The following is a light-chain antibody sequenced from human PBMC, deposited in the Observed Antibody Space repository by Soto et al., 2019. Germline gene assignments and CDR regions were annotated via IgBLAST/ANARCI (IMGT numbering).Light chain of an antibody. CDR2: EVG. CDR3: SSYTSSSSYV. Sequence: QSALTQPASVSGSPGQSITISCTGTSRDVGGYSYVSWYQQHPGKAPKLILSEVGNRPSGISNRFSASKSGDTASLTISGRQADDEAEYYCSSYTSSSSYVFGTGTKVTVL. J-gene: IGLJ1*01. V-gene: IGLV2-14*01. CDR1: SRDVGGYSY.